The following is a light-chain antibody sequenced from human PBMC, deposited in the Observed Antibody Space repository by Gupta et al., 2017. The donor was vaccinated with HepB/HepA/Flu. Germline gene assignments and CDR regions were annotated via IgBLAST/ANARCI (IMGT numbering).Light chain of an antibody. Sequence: HSVLTQPTSVPEAPRQRVTISCSGSSSNIGNNAVNWYQQLPGKAPKLLIYYDDLLPSGVSDRFSGSKSGTSASLAISGLQSEDEADYYCAAWDDSLNGYVFGTGTKVTVL. V-gene: IGLV1-36*01. CDR2: YDD. J-gene: IGLJ1*01. CDR1: SSNIGNNA. CDR3: AAWDDSLNGYV.